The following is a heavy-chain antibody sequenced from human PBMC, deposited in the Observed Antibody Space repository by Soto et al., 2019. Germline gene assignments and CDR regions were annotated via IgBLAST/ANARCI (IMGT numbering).Heavy chain of an antibody. Sequence: SVKVSCKASGGTFSSYTISWVRQAPGQGLEWMGRIIPILGIANYAQKFQGRVTITADKSMNTAYMELSSLRSEDTAVYYCASVYDYYGSGSYDYFDYWGQGTLVTVS. CDR1: GGTFSSYT. D-gene: IGHD3-10*01. CDR2: IIPILGIA. CDR3: ASVYDYYGSGSYDYFDY. J-gene: IGHJ4*02. V-gene: IGHV1-69*02.